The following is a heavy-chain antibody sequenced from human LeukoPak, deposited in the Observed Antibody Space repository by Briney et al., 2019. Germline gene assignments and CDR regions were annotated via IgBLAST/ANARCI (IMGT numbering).Heavy chain of an antibody. CDR2: ISAYTGNT. CDR3: ARVDHSSTWYHVDY. J-gene: IGHJ4*02. CDR1: GYTFTSYG. Sequence: ASLKVSCKASGYTFTSYGISWVRQAPGQGLEWIAWISAYTGNTNYAQKLQGRFTMTTDTSTSTPYMQLRSLRSDDTAVYYCARVDHSSTWYHVDYWGQGTLVTVSS. D-gene: IGHD6-13*01. V-gene: IGHV1-18*01.